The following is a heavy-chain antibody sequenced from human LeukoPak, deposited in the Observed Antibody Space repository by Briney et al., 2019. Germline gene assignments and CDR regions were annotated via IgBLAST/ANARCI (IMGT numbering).Heavy chain of an antibody. J-gene: IGHJ4*02. D-gene: IGHD3-22*01. CDR3: NGETGPMRGY. CDR2: IRSKANGCPT. Sequence: PGGSLRLSCAASGFTFSSSAMHWVRQASGKGLEWVGRIRSKANGCPTAYRASVIGRFTISSDDSKNTPYLQMNSLKTGDTAVYYCNGETGPMRGYWGQGTLVTVS. CDR1: GFTFSSSA. V-gene: IGHV3-73*01.